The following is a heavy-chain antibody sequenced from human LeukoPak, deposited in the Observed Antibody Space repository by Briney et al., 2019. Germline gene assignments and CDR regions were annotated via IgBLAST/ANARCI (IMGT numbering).Heavy chain of an antibody. CDR1: GFTFSSYG. CDR2: IRYDGSNK. CDR3: AKERPPLTSPGDWYFDL. D-gene: IGHD2-2*01. J-gene: IGHJ2*01. V-gene: IGHV3-30*02. Sequence: GGSLRLSCAASGFTFSSYGMHWVRQAPGKGLEWVAFIRYDGSNKYYADSVKGRFTISRDNSKNTLYLQMNSLRAEDTAVYYCAKERPPLTSPGDWYFDLWGRGTLVTVSS.